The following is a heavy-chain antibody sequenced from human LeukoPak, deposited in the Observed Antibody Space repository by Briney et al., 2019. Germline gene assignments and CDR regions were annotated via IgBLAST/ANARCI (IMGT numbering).Heavy chain of an antibody. CDR3: ARAPTTVVRNNWFDP. CDR1: GYTFTSHA. CDR2: INAGNGNT. J-gene: IGHJ5*02. Sequence: ASVKVSCKASGYTFTSHAMHWVRQAPGQRLEWMGWINAGNGNTKYSQKFQGRVTITRDTSASTAYMELSSLRSEDTAVYYCARAPTTVVRNNWFDPWGQGTLVTVSS. D-gene: IGHD4-23*01. V-gene: IGHV1-3*01.